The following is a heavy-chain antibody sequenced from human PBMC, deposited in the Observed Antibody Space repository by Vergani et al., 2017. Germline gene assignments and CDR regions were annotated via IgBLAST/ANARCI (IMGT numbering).Heavy chain of an antibody. V-gene: IGHV4-4*07. CDR2: IYTSGST. J-gene: IGHJ6*02. CDR3: ARDSYSIAVAGTVSYYYYYYGMDV. Sequence: QVQLQESGPGLVKPSETLSLTCTVSGGSISSYYWSWIRQPAGKGLEWIGRIYTSGSTNYNPSLKSRVTMSVDTSKNQFSLKLSSVTAADTAVYYCARDSYSIAVAGTVSYYYYYYGMDVWGQGTTVTVS. D-gene: IGHD6-19*01. CDR1: GGSISSYY.